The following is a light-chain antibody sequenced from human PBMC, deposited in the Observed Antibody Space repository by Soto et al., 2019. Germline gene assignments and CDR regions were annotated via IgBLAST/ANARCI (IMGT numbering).Light chain of an antibody. CDR2: LHSDGTH. J-gene: IGLJ3*02. Sequence: QLVLTQSPSASASLGVSVKLTCTLSSGHSTYAITWLQHQPEKGPRFLMRLHSDGTHYRGDGVPDRFSGSSSGAERYLTISSLQSEDEADYYCQKWDTGVHWVFGGGTKLTVL. V-gene: IGLV4-69*01. CDR1: SGHSTYA. CDR3: QKWDTGVHWV.